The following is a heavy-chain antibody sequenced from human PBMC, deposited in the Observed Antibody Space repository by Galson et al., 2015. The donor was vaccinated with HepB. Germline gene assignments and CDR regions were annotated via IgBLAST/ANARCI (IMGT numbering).Heavy chain of an antibody. J-gene: IGHJ4*02. CDR3: ARDWLLGMAAPDY. Sequence: SLRLSCAASGFTFSNYWMHWVRQVPGKGPVWVSRMNRDRRSTNYADSVKGRFTISTDNAKNTLYLQMNSLRAEHTAVYYCARDWLLGMAAPDYWGQGTLVTVSS. CDR2: MNRDRRST. V-gene: IGHV3-74*01. D-gene: IGHD2-21*01. CDR1: GFTFSNYW.